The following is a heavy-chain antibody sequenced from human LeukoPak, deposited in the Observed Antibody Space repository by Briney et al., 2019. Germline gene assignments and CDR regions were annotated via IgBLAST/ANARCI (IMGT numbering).Heavy chain of an antibody. CDR1: GFTFSNYW. CDR2: IQQDGGQK. Sequence: GGSLRLSCAASGFTFSNYWMSWVRQAPGKGLEWVANIQQDGGQKYYVDSVKGRFTISRDNAKNSLYLRMNSLRADDAAVYYCARASSKQLAGYLPDGFDIWGQGTMVTVSS. J-gene: IGHJ3*02. V-gene: IGHV3-7*02. CDR3: ARASSKQLAGYLPDGFDI. D-gene: IGHD3-9*01.